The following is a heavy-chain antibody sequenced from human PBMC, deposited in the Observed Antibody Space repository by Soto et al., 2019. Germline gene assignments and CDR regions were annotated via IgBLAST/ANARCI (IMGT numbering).Heavy chain of an antibody. Sequence: SETLSLTCTVSGGSISSGGYYWSWIRQHPGKGLEWIGYIYYSGSTYYNPSLKSRVTISVDTSKNQFSLKLSSVTAADTAVYYCARATPEYSSSFWVHDAFDIWGQGTMVTVSS. CDR2: IYYSGST. J-gene: IGHJ3*02. CDR3: ARATPEYSSSFWVHDAFDI. D-gene: IGHD6-6*01. CDR1: GGSISSGGYY. V-gene: IGHV4-31*03.